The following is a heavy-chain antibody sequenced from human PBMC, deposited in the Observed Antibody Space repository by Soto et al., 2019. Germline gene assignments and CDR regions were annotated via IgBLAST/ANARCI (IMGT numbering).Heavy chain of an antibody. CDR1: GYIFINYY. J-gene: IGHJ4*02. Sequence: QVHLVQSGAEVKKPGASVKVSCKASGYIFINYYIHWVRQAPGQGLEWIGIINPNGGSTNYAQKFRGRVTMARDTSTSTVYMYMSSLRSDNTAVYYRARDLAAADHWGQGSLVTVSS. V-gene: IGHV1-46*01. D-gene: IGHD6-13*01. CDR3: ARDLAAADH. CDR2: INPNGGST.